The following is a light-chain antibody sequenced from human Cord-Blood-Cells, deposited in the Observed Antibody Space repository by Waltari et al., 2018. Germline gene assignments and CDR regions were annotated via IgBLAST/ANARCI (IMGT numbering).Light chain of an antibody. J-gene: IGKJ4*01. Sequence: EIVMTQSPATLSVSPGERATLSCRASQSVSSNLAWYQQKPGPAPRLLIHGASTRATCIPARFSGSGSGTEFTLTISSLQSEDFAVYYCQQYNNWPPLTFGGGTKVEIK. CDR3: QQYNNWPPLT. CDR1: QSVSSN. CDR2: GAS. V-gene: IGKV3-15*01.